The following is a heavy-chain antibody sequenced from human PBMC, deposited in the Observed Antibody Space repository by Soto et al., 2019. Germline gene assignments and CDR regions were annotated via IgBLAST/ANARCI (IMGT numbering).Heavy chain of an antibody. CDR2: IYYSGST. V-gene: IGHV4-30-4*01. J-gene: IGHJ4*02. D-gene: IGHD4-17*01. Sequence: SETLSLTCTVSGGSISSGDYYWSWIRQPPGKGLEWIGYIYYSGSTYYNPSLKSRVTISVDTSKNQFSLKLSSVTAADTAVYYCARVATVTTSIDYWGQGTLVTVYS. CDR1: GGSISSGDYY. CDR3: ARVATVTTSIDY.